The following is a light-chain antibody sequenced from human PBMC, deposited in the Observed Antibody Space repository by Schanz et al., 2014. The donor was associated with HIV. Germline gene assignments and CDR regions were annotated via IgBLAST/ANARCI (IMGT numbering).Light chain of an antibody. V-gene: IGKV3-11*01. J-gene: IGKJ1*01. Sequence: EIVLTQSPGTLSLSPGERATLSCRASQSISSHLGWYQQKPGQAPRLLIYGASSRATGIPDRFSGSGSGTDFTLTISRLEPEDFAVYYCQQHTNWPPWTFGQGTKVEFK. CDR3: QQHTNWPPWT. CDR2: GAS. CDR1: QSISSH.